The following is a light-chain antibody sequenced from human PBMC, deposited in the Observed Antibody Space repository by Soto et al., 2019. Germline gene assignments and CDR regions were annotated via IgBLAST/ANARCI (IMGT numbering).Light chain of an antibody. CDR2: GNS. Sequence: QSVLTQPPSVSGAPGQRVTISCTGSSSNIGAGYDVHWYQQLPGTAPKLLIYGNSNRPSGVLERFSGSKSGTSASLPITGRQAGDEGDDYCRSYDSSRSAQAEFGGGTKLTVL. J-gene: IGLJ2*01. CDR3: RSYDSSRSAQAE. V-gene: IGLV1-40*01. CDR1: SSNIGAGYD.